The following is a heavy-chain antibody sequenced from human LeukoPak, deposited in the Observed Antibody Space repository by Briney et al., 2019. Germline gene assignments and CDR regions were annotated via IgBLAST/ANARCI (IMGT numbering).Heavy chain of an antibody. CDR3: ARRGVHTAMGTREHDAFDI. CDR2: IYYSGSP. Sequence: SETLSLTCTVSGRSISSYYWSWIRQSPGKGLEGLGYIYYSGSPNFNPSLKSRVTISVDTSKNQFSLKRSSVTAADTAVYYCARRGVHTAMGTREHDAFDIWGQGTMVTVSS. J-gene: IGHJ3*02. V-gene: IGHV4-59*13. CDR1: GRSISSYY. D-gene: IGHD5-18*01.